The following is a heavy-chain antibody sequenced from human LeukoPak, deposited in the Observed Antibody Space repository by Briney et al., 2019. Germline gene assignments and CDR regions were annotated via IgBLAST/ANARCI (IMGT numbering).Heavy chain of an antibody. J-gene: IGHJ6*03. Sequence: PGGSLRLSCTASGFTFDDYAMHWVRQAPGKGLEWVSGISWNGGSIAYADSVKGRFTISRDNAKNSLYLQMNSLRAEDTAVYYCAKIGYRYYYYYMDVWGKGTTVTVSS. CDR2: ISWNGGSI. CDR1: GFTFDDYA. V-gene: IGHV3-9*01. D-gene: IGHD1-1*01. CDR3: AKIGYRYYYYYMDV.